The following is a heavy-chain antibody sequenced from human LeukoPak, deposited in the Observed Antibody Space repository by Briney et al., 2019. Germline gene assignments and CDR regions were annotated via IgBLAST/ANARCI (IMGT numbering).Heavy chain of an antibody. CDR1: GYTFTSYG. J-gene: IGHJ4*02. D-gene: IGHD5-18*01. CDR3: ATRVRGDTAMVPNDY. Sequence: GASVKVSCKASGYTFTSYGISWVRQAPGQGLEWMGWISAYNGNTNYAQKLQGRVTMTTDTSTSTAYMELRSLRSDDTAVYYCATRVRGDTAMVPNDYWGQGTLVTVSS. V-gene: IGHV1-18*01. CDR2: ISAYNGNT.